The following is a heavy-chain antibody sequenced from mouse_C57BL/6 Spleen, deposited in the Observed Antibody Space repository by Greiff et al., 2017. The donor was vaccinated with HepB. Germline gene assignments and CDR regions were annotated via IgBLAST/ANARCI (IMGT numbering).Heavy chain of an antibody. CDR2: IYPGSGST. Sequence: QVQLQQSGAELVKPGASVKMSCKASGYTFTSYWITWVKQRPGQGLEWIGDIYPGSGSTNYNEKFKSKATLTVDTSSSTAYMQLSSLTSEDSAVYYCAKNYAWYFDVWGTGTTVTVSS. V-gene: IGHV1-55*01. CDR1: GYTFTSYW. J-gene: IGHJ1*03. CDR3: AKNYAWYFDV. D-gene: IGHD1-1*01.